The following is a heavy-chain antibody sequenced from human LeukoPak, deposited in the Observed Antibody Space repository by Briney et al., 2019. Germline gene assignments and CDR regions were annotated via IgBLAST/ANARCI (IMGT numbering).Heavy chain of an antibody. J-gene: IGHJ6*02. CDR3: ARDRRIAVANYGMDV. D-gene: IGHD6-19*01. CDR2: INQDGTEK. CDR1: GFTFSSYW. V-gene: IGHV3-7*01. Sequence: PGGSLRLSCAASGFTFSSYWMSWVRQAPGKGLEWVASINQDGTEKYYVDSVKGRFTISRDNAKNSLYLQMNSLRAEDTAVYYCARDRRIAVANYGMDVWGQGTTVTVSS.